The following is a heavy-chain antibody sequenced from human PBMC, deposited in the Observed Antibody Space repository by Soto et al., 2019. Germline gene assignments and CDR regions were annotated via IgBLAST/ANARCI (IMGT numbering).Heavy chain of an antibody. V-gene: IGHV4-59*01. Sequence: SETLSLTCTVSGGSISSYYWSWIRQPPGKGLEWIGYIYYSGSTNYNPSLKSRVTISVDTSKNQFSLKLSSVTAADTAVYYCARALTPRVNWFDPWGQGTLVTVSS. J-gene: IGHJ5*02. CDR1: GGSISSYY. CDR2: IYYSGST. CDR3: ARALTPRVNWFDP.